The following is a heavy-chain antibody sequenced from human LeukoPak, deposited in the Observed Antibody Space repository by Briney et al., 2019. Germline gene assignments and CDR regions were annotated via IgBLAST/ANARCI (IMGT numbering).Heavy chain of an antibody. CDR1: GFTFSDYY. CDR2: ISSSGSTI. Sequence: GGSLRLSCAASGFTFSDYYMSWIRQAPGKGLEWVSYISSSGSTIYYADSVRGRFTISRDNAKNSLYLQMNSLRAEDTAVYYCARGGDLYSSENWFDPWGQGTLVTVSS. V-gene: IGHV3-11*04. J-gene: IGHJ5*02. D-gene: IGHD6-25*01. CDR3: ARGGDLYSSENWFDP.